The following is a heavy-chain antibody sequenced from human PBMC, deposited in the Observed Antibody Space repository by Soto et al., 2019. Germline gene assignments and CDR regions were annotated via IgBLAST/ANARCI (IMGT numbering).Heavy chain of an antibody. Sequence: SVKVSCKASGGTFSSYAISWVRQAPGQGLEWMGGNIPIFGTANYAQKFQGRVTITADESTSTAYMELSSLRSEDTAVYYCASSRRGFGEFPSPSYYYYYGMDVWGQGTTVTVSS. CDR3: ASSRRGFGEFPSPSYYYYYGMDV. V-gene: IGHV1-69*13. D-gene: IGHD3-10*01. J-gene: IGHJ6*02. CDR1: GGTFSSYA. CDR2: NIPIFGTA.